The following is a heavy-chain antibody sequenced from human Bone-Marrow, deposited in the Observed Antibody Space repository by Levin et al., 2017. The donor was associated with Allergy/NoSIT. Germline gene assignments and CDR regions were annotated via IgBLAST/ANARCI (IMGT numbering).Heavy chain of an antibody. Sequence: KISCKASGYTFTGYYMHWVRQAPGEGLEWMGRINPNSGATDSTQKFQGRVTMTRDTATSTAYLELNRLRSDDTAIYYCARSMAQFDLWGQGTLVTVSS. CDR2: INPNSGAT. CDR3: ARSMAQFDL. V-gene: IGHV1-2*06. J-gene: IGHJ4*02. D-gene: IGHD2-8*01. CDR1: GYTFTGYY.